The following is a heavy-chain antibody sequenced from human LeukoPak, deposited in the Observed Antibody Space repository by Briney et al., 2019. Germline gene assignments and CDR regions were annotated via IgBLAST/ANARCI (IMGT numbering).Heavy chain of an antibody. CDR3: AKDHPYSSGWYPTTDAFDI. D-gene: IGHD6-19*01. J-gene: IGHJ3*02. CDR2: ISGSGGST. CDR1: GFTFSSYA. Sequence: GGSLRLSCAASGFTFSSYAMSLVRQAPGKGLEWVSAISGSGGSTYYADSVKGRFTISRDNSKNTLYLQMNSLRAEDTAVYYCAKDHPYSSGWYPTTDAFDIWGQGTMVTVSS. V-gene: IGHV3-23*01.